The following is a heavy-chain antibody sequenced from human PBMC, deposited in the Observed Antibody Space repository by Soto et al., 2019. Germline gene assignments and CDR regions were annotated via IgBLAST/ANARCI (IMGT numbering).Heavy chain of an antibody. D-gene: IGHD6-19*01. CDR2: ISAYNGNT. V-gene: IGHV1-18*01. CDR1: GYTFTSYG. Sequence: ASVKVSCKASGYTFTSYGISWVRQAPGQGLEWMGWISAYNGNTNYAQKLQGRVTMTTDTSTSTVYMELRSLRSDDTAVYYCARVGRQWLVVPDFDYWGRGTLVTVSS. J-gene: IGHJ4*02. CDR3: ARVGRQWLVVPDFDY.